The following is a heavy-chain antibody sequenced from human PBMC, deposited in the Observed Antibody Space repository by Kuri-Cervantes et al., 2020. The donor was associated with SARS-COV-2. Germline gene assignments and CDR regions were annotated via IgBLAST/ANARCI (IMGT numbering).Heavy chain of an antibody. J-gene: IGHJ5*02. CDR1: GFTFSDHY. Sequence: GGSLRLFCAASGFTFSDHYMDWVRQAPGKGLEWVGRTRNKANSYTTEYAASVKGRFTISRDDSKNSLYLQMNSLKTEDTAVYYCARERGLRGWFDPWGQGTLVTVSS. V-gene: IGHV3-72*01. CDR3: ARERGLRGWFDP. CDR2: TRNKANSYTT.